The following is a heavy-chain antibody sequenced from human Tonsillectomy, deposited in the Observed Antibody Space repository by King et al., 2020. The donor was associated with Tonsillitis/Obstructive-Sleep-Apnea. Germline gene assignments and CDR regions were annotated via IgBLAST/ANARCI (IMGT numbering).Heavy chain of an antibody. V-gene: IGHV3-11*06. CDR1: GFTFSDYY. Sequence: VQLVESGGGLVKPGGSLRLSCEASGFTFSDYYMSWIRQAPGKGLEWVSYISSSSSYTNYADSVKGRFTLSRDNAKNSLYLQMNSLRAEDTAVYYCARAEQPVKTWGASYNGIDPWGQGTLVTVFS. CDR3: ARAEQPVKTWGASYNGIDP. J-gene: IGHJ5*02. D-gene: IGHD4-11*01. CDR2: ISSSSSYT.